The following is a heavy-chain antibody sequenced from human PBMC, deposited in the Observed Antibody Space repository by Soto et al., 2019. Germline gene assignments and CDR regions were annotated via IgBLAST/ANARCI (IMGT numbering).Heavy chain of an antibody. J-gene: IGHJ4*02. CDR3: ARDVSRDGYNFDY. CDR2: IIPILGIA. D-gene: IGHD5-12*01. CDR1: GGTFSSYT. V-gene: IGHV1-69*08. Sequence: QVQLVQSGAEVKKPGSSVKVSCKASGGTFSSYTISWVRQAPGQGLEWMGRIIPILGIANYAQKFQGRVTITADKSTSTAYMELSSLRSKDTAVYYCARDVSRDGYNFDYWGQGTLVTVSS.